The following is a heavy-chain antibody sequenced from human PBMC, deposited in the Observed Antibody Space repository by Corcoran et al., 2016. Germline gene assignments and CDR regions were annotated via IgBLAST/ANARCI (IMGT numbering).Heavy chain of an antibody. V-gene: IGHV4-59*01. Sequence: QVQLQASGPGLVKPSETLSLTCTVSGGSISSYYWSWIRQPPGKGLEWIGYIYYSGSTNYNPSLKSRVTISVDTSKNQFPLKLSSVTAADTAVYYCAREDGRDGSPGNYWGQGTLVTVSS. D-gene: IGHD1-26*01. J-gene: IGHJ4*02. CDR3: AREDGRDGSPGNY. CDR1: GGSISSYY. CDR2: IYYSGST.